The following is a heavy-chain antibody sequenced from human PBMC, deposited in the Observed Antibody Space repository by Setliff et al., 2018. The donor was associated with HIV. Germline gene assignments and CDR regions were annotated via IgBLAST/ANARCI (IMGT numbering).Heavy chain of an antibody. D-gene: IGHD1-7*01. CDR3: ARDRYTWNYGKNYMDV. J-gene: IGHJ6*03. V-gene: IGHV3-30*01. Sequence: PGGSLRLSCAASGFTFSTYAMHWVRQAPGKGLEWVAIISYDGSKKYYADSVKGRFTISRDNSKNTLYLQMNSLRAEDTAVYYCARDRYTWNYGKNYMDVWGKGTTVTVSS. CDR2: ISYDGSKK. CDR1: GFTFSTYA.